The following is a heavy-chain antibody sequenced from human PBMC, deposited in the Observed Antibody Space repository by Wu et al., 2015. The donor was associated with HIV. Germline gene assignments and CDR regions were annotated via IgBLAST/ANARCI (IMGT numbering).Heavy chain of an antibody. D-gene: IGHD3-10*01. CDR1: GYTFTGYY. CDR2: INPNSGGT. CDR3: ARDSYGSGSYRAFDI. V-gene: IGHV1-2*02. J-gene: IGHJ3*02. Sequence: QVQLVQSGAEVKKPGASVKVSCKASGYTFTGYYMHWVRQAPGQGLEWMGWINPNSGGTNYAQKFQGRVTMTRDTSISTAYMELSRLRSDDTAVYYCARDSYGSGSYRAFDIWGQGTMVTVSS.